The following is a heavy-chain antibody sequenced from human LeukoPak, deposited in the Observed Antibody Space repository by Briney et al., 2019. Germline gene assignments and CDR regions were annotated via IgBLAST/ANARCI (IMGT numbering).Heavy chain of an antibody. CDR2: MNPNSGNT. D-gene: IGHD3-9*01. CDR3: ARLPSRYYDILTGLRDY. CDR1: GGTFSSYA. V-gene: IGHV1-8*02. Sequence: ASVKVSCKASGGTFSSYAISWVRQAPGQGLEWMGWMNPNSGNTGYAQKFQGRVTMTRNTSISTAYMELSSLRSEDTAVYYCARLPSRYYDILTGLRDYWGQGTLVTVSS. J-gene: IGHJ4*02.